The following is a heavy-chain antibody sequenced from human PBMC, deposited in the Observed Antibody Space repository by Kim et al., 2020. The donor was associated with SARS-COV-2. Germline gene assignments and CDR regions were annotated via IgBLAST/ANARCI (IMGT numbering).Heavy chain of an antibody. J-gene: IGHJ5*02. Sequence: GGSLRLSCAVSGFSVSGDYMNWVRQAPGKGLECVSVIHTGGATFYADSVKGRFTISRDSSKNTLYLQMNSLRVEDTAVYYCARHDWFDPWGQGTLVPVSS. CDR2: IHTGGAT. V-gene: IGHV3-66*04. CDR3: ARHDWFDP. CDR1: GFSVSGDY.